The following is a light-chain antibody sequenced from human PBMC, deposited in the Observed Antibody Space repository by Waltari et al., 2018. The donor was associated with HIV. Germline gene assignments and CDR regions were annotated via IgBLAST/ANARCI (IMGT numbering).Light chain of an antibody. CDR2: DVS. CDR1: SSDVGGYNH. V-gene: IGLV2-14*03. CDR3: TSYTTINTYV. J-gene: IGLJ1*01. Sequence: QSALTQPASVSGSPGQSLTISCTGTSSDVGGYNHVSWYQRHPAKAPKVIIYDVSNRPSGVASRFSGSKSGNTASLTISGLQAEDEADYYCTSYTTINTYVFGTGTKVTVL.